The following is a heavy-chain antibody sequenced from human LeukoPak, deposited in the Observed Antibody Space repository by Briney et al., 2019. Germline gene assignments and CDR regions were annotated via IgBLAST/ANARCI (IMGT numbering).Heavy chain of an antibody. V-gene: IGHV1-69*05. D-gene: IGHD1-20*01. CDR2: IIPIFGTA. J-gene: IGHJ5*02. CDR1: GGTFSSYA. CDR3: AGGPNNWNDET. Sequence: ASVKVSCKASGGTFSSYAISWVRQAPGQGLEWMGGIIPIFGTANYAQKFQGRVTITTDKSTSTAYMELRSLRSDDTAVYYCAGGPNNWNDETWGQGTLVTVSS.